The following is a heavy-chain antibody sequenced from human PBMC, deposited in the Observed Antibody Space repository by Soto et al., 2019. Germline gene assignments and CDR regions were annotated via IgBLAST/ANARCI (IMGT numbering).Heavy chain of an antibody. CDR3: ARDQELELRGHDTFDI. D-gene: IGHD1-7*01. CDR2: IIPIFGTA. V-gene: IGHV1-69*06. J-gene: IGHJ3*02. Sequence: ASVKVSCKASGGTFSSYAISWVRQAPGQGLEWMGGIIPIFGTANYAQKFQGRVTITADKSTSTAYMELSSLRSEDTAVYYCARDQELELRGHDTFDIWGQGTMVTVSS. CDR1: GGTFSSYA.